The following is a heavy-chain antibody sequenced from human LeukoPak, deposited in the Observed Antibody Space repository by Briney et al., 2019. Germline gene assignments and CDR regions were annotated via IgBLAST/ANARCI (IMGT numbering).Heavy chain of an antibody. CDR2: IYYSGST. D-gene: IGHD6-13*01. CDR1: GGSISSYY. CDR3: AREPEQQLATPYFDY. V-gene: IGHV4-59*01. Sequence: PSETLSLTCTVSGGSISSYYWSWIRQPPGKGLEWIGYIYYSGSTNYNPSLKSRVTISVDTSKNQFSLKLSSVTAADTAVYYCAREPEQQLATPYFDYWGQGTLVTVSS. J-gene: IGHJ4*02.